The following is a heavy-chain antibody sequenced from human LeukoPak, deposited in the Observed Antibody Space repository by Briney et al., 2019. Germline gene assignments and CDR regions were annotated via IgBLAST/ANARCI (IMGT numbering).Heavy chain of an antibody. CDR3: ARGDGDGPARRAFDI. D-gene: IGHD7-27*01. CDR2: INPTSGDT. Sequence: ASVKVSCKASGYTFTGYYIHWVRQAPGQGLEWVGWINPTSGDTNYVQKFQGRVTMTRDRSISTAYMELSGMTSDDTAAYYCARGDGDGPARRAFDIWGQGTRVTVSS. V-gene: IGHV1-2*02. CDR1: GYTFTGYY. J-gene: IGHJ3*02.